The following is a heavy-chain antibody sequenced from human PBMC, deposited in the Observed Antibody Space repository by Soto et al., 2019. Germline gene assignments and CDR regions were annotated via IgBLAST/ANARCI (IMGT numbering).Heavy chain of an antibody. J-gene: IGHJ6*02. CDR1: GFTFSKYA. Sequence: QPGGSLRLSCAASGFTFSKYAMDWVRQAPGKGLEWVAVIQYDGRHTDYADSVKGRFTISRDNSKNTVYLQMNSLRPDDTAFYYCVKGRAKRCSGTSCGLWMDVWGQGTTVTVSS. CDR2: IQYDGRHT. V-gene: IGHV3-30*04. D-gene: IGHD6-19*01. CDR3: VKGRAKRCSGTSCGLWMDV.